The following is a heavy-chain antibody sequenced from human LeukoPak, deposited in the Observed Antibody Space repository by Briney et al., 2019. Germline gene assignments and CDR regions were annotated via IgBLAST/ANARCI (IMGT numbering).Heavy chain of an antibody. CDR2: INPNSGDT. CDR1: GYTFTGYY. Sequence: ASVTVSCKASGYTFTGYYMHWVRQAPGQGLEWMGWINPNSGDTNYAQKFQGRVTMTRDTSINTAYMELSRLRSDDTAMYYCARGDIVVIITPDFDYWGQGTLVTASS. J-gene: IGHJ4*02. D-gene: IGHD3-22*01. V-gene: IGHV1-2*02. CDR3: ARGDIVVIITPDFDY.